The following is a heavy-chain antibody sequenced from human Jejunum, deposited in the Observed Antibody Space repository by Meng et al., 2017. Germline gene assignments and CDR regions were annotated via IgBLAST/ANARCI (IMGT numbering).Heavy chain of an antibody. J-gene: IGHJ5*02. CDR1: GGSISSGGYY. D-gene: IGHD2-21*02. Sequence: QGTRQGSGPGRVKPSTAPSRTCTFSGGSISSGGYYWSWIRQHPGKGLEWIGYIYYSGSTYYNPSLKSRVTISVDTSKNQFSLKLSSVTAADTAVYYCARAPAHIVVVTAIRGNWFDPWGQGTLVTVSS. V-gene: IGHV4-31*03. CDR2: IYYSGST. CDR3: ARAPAHIVVVTAIRGNWFDP.